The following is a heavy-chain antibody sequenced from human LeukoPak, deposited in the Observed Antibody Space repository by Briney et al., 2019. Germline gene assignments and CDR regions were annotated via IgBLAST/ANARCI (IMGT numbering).Heavy chain of an antibody. D-gene: IGHD4-17*01. CDR2: INPNSGGT. CDR3: ARAGYYTTTVTTILGWFDP. Sequence: ASVKVSCKASGYTFTGYYMHWVRQAPGQGLEWMGWINPNSGGTNYAQKFQGRVTMTRDTSISTAYMELRSLRSDDTAVYYCARAGYYTTTVTTILGWFDPWGQGTLVTVSS. CDR1: GYTFTGYY. V-gene: IGHV1-2*02. J-gene: IGHJ5*02.